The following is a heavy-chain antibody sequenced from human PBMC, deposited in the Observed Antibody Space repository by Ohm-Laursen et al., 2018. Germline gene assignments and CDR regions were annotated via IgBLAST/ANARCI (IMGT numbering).Heavy chain of an antibody. J-gene: IGHJ2*01. CDR3: ARDLEGIAAAVDL. D-gene: IGHD6-13*01. V-gene: IGHV4-59*01. CDR2: IYYSGST. CDR1: GGSISSYY. Sequence: SETLSLTCTVSGGSISSYYWSWIRQPPGKGLEWIGYIYYSGSTNYNPSLKSRVTISVDTSKNQFSLKLSSVTAADTAVYYCARDLEGIAAAVDLWGRGTLVTVSP.